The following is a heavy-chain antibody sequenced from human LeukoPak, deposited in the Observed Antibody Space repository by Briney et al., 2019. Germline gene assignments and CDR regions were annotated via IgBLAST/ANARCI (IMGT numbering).Heavy chain of an antibody. CDR2: IYHSGST. CDR3: ARASMVRTPHYYFDY. CDR1: GGSISSGGYY. J-gene: IGHJ4*02. V-gene: IGHV4-30-2*01. D-gene: IGHD3-10*01. Sequence: PSETLSLTCTVSGGSISSGGYYWSWIRQPPGKGLEWIGYIYHSGSTYYNPSLKSRVTISVDTSKNQFSLKLSSVTAADTAVYYCARASMVRTPHYYFDYWGQGTLVTVSS.